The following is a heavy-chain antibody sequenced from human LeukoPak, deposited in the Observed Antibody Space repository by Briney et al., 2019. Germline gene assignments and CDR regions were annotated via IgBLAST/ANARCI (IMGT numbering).Heavy chain of an antibody. D-gene: IGHD3-22*01. CDR2: IYYSGST. V-gene: IGHV4-31*03. CDR1: GGSIYSGGYY. CDR3: ARQDTYYYDSSGYYPPGGEYYFDY. J-gene: IGHJ4*02. Sequence: SETLSLTCTVSGGSIYSGGYYWNWIRQHPGKGLEWIGSIYYSGSTQYNPSLKSRVTISVDTSKNQFSLKLNSVTAADTAVYYCARQDTYYYDSSGYYPPGGEYYFDYWGQGTLVTVSS.